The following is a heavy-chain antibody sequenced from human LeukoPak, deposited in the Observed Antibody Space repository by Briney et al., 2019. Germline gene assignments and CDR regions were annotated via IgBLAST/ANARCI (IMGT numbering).Heavy chain of an antibody. D-gene: IGHD3-3*01. J-gene: IGHJ4*02. CDR2: INPNSGGT. CDR3: AIVTSFGVPSWYFDY. CDR1: GYTFTGYY. V-gene: IGHV1-2*02. Sequence: ASVKVSCKASGYTFTGYYMHWVRQAPGQGLEWMGWINPNSGGTNYAQKFQGRVTMTRDTSISTAYMELSRLRSDDTAVYYCAIVTSFGVPSWYFDYWGQGTLVTVFS.